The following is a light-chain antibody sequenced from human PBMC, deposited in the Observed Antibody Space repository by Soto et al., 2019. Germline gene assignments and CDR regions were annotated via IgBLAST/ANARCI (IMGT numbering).Light chain of an antibody. V-gene: IGLV2-23*02. CDR1: STDIGRYDL. CDR2: EVN. Sequence: QSALTQPASVSGSPGQSITISCTGASTDIGRYDLVAWYQQDPGKAPKLMIYEVNKRPSGVSDRFSGSKSGNTASLTISGLQAEDEADYFCSSHAGRGSIMFGGGTKVTVL. CDR3: SSHAGRGSIM. J-gene: IGLJ3*02.